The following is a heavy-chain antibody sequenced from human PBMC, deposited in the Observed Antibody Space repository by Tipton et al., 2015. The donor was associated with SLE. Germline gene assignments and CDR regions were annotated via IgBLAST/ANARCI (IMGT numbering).Heavy chain of an antibody. Sequence: TLSLTCTVSGGSISSSSYYWSWIRQHPGKGLEWIGYIYYSGSTYYNPSLKSRVTISVDTSKNQFSLKLSSVTAADTAVYYCATGCSSTSLYYFDYWGQGTLVTVSS. D-gene: IGHD2-2*01. V-gene: IGHV4-31*03. CDR2: IYYSGST. CDR1: GGSISSSSYY. CDR3: ATGCSSTSLYYFDY. J-gene: IGHJ4*02.